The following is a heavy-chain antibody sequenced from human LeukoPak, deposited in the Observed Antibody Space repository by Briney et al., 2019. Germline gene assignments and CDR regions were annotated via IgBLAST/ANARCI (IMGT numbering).Heavy chain of an antibody. V-gene: IGHV3-48*03. CDR1: GFTFSSYE. CDR3: ASGSGSYRTPYYYMDV. J-gene: IGHJ6*03. CDR2: ISSRGSVI. Sequence: PGGSLRLSCAASGFTFSSYEMNWVRQAPGKGLEWVSYISSRGSVIYYADSVKGLFTISRDNAKNSLYLQMNSLRAEDTAVYYCASGSGSYRTPYYYMDVWGKGTTVTVSS. D-gene: IGHD3-10*01.